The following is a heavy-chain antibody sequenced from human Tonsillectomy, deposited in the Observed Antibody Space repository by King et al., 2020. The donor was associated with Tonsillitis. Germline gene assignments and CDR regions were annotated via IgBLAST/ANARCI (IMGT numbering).Heavy chain of an antibody. CDR3: AIDTGGYRYGYPRIDC. CDR2: ISWDGDST. D-gene: IGHD5-18*01. CDR1: GFTFDDYT. Sequence: VQLVESGGVVVQPGGSLTLSCAASGFTFDDYTMHWVRQAPGKGLEWVSLISWDGDSTYYADSVKGRFTISRDNSKNSLSLQMNSLRTEDTALYYCAIDTGGYRYGYPRIDCWGQGSLVTVSS. J-gene: IGHJ4*02. V-gene: IGHV3-43*01.